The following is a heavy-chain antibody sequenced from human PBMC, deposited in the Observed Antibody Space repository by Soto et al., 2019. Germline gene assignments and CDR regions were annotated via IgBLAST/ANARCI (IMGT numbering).Heavy chain of an antibody. V-gene: IGHV4-31*03. J-gene: IGHJ4*02. CDR3: ARLSSIDSSGYYLDY. CDR2: IYYSGST. CDR1: GGSISSGDYY. Sequence: SETLSLTCTVSGGSISSGDYYWGWTRQHPGKGLEWIGYIYYSGSTHYSSSLKSRVTMSIDTSKNQFPLKLTSVTAADTAVYYCARLSSIDSSGYYLDYWGQGTLVTVS. D-gene: IGHD3-22*01.